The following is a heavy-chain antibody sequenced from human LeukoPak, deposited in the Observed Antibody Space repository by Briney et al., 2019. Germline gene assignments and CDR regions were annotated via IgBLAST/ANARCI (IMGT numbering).Heavy chain of an antibody. CDR2: IYYSGST. J-gene: IGHJ4*02. Sequence: PSETLSLTCTVSGGAISSYYWSWIRQPPGKGLEWIGYIYYSGSTNYNPSLKSRVTISVDTSKNQFSLKLSSVTAADTAVYYCARLGPEVHCGNRVFDYWGQGTLVTVSS. V-gene: IGHV4-59*08. CDR3: ARLGPEVHCGNRVFDY. D-gene: IGHD4-23*01. CDR1: GGAISSYY.